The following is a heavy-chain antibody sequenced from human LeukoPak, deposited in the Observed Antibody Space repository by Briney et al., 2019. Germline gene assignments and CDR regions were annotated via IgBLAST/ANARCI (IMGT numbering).Heavy chain of an antibody. D-gene: IGHD3-16*01. CDR3: ATGGNYYYTH. V-gene: IGHV3-33*01. J-gene: IGHJ1*01. CDR1: GFSFRTYG. Sequence: LRLSXAASGFSFRTYGMHWVRQAPGKGLEWVAVAYGDGSDKYYIDSVKGRFTISKDISKNTLYVQMNSLRAEDTAVYYCATGGNYYYTHWGQGTLVTVSS. CDR2: AYGDGSDK.